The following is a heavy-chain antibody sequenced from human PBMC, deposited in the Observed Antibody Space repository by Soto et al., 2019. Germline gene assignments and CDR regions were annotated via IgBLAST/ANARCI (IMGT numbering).Heavy chain of an antibody. CDR2: LNPDPGNT. CDR3: GGDIQSVGPRANDAFDV. D-gene: IGHD5-18*01. V-gene: IGHV1-3*01. Sequence: QVQLVQSGAELKKPGASVNISCTASGFTFSDNLINWVRQVPGQGLGWMGWLNPDPGNTRYSETFQGRVTISKHPSASIRYLELSGLENEDTALYFCGGDIQSVGPRANDAFDVWGQGTMITVSS. CDR1: GFTFSDNL. J-gene: IGHJ3*01.